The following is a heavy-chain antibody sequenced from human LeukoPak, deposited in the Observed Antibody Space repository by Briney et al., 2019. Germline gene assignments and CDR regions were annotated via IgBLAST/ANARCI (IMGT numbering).Heavy chain of an antibody. Sequence: GASVKLSCKASGYTFTSYYMDWVLQAPGQGLEWMGIINPSGGSTSYAQKLQGRVTMTRETSTSTVYVELSSLRSEDTAIYYCGRDLPFPRTGSGPYYFDYWGQGTLVTVSS. V-gene: IGHV1-46*01. D-gene: IGHD1-1*01. J-gene: IGHJ4*02. CDR3: GRDLPFPRTGSGPYYFDY. CDR2: INPSGGST. CDR1: GYTFTSYY.